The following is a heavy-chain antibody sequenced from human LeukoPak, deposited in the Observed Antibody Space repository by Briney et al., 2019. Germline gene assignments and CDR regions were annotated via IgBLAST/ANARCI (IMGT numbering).Heavy chain of an antibody. Sequence: GGSLRLSCAASGFIFNSYSVNWVRQAPGKGLEWVSYISSSGSTTYYADSVKGRFTISRDNAKNSLYLQMNSLRAEDTAVYYCARDWLDYWGQGTLVTVSS. V-gene: IGHV3-48*04. CDR2: ISSSGSTT. CDR1: GFIFNSYS. CDR3: ARDWLDY. J-gene: IGHJ4*02.